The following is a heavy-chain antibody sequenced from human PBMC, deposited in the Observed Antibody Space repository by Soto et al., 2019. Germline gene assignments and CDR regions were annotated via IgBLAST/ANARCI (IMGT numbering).Heavy chain of an antibody. Sequence: QVQLVESGGGVVQPGRSLRLSCAASEFTFSNYGMHWVRQAPGKGLEWVAVILNDGSNRYHADSVKDRFTISRDNSKNTLYLQMNRLRAEDTAVYYCARDDEYSGNGMDVWGQGPTVTVS. D-gene: IGHD3-10*01. J-gene: IGHJ6*02. CDR3: ARDDEYSGNGMDV. CDR2: ILNDGSNR. V-gene: IGHV3-33*01. CDR1: EFTFSNYG.